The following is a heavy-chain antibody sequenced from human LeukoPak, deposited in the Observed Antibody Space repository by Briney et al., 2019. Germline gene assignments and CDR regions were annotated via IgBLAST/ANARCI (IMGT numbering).Heavy chain of an antibody. Sequence: GGSLRLSCAASGFTFSSYAMSWVRQAPGKGLEWVSAISGSGGSTYYADSVKGRFTISRDNSKNTLYLQTNSLRAEDTAVYYCAKYSPAYCSGGSCLNCFDHWGQGTLVTVSS. V-gene: IGHV3-23*01. J-gene: IGHJ4*02. D-gene: IGHD2-15*01. CDR3: AKYSPAYCSGGSCLNCFDH. CDR1: GFTFSSYA. CDR2: ISGSGGST.